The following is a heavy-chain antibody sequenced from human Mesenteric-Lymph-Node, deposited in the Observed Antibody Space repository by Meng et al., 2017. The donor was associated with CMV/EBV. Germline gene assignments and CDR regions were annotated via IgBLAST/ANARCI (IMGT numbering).Heavy chain of an antibody. J-gene: IGHJ6*02. V-gene: IGHV4-39*07. Sequence: SETLSLTCTVSGGSISSSSYYWGWIRQPPGKGLEWIGSIYYSGSTNYNPSLKSRVTISVDTSKNQFSLKLSSVTAADTAVYYCARAPGLFYYYYYGMDVWGQGTTVTVSS. D-gene: IGHD3/OR15-3a*01. CDR3: ARAPGLFYYYYYGMDV. CDR2: IYYSGST. CDR1: GGSISSSSYY.